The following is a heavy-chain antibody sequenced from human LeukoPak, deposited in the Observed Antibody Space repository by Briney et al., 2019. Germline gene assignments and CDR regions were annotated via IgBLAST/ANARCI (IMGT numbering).Heavy chain of an antibody. CDR1: GYSFTSYW. D-gene: IGHD3-22*01. V-gene: IGHV5-51*01. CDR2: IYPGDSDT. Sequence: GESLKISCKGSGYSFTSYWIGWVRQMPGKGLEWMGIIYPGDSDTRYSPSFQGQVTISADKSISTAYLQWSSLKASDTAMYYCARQGSDSSGSYGGWYFDLWGRGTLVTVSS. CDR3: ARQGSDSSGSYGGWYFDL. J-gene: IGHJ2*01.